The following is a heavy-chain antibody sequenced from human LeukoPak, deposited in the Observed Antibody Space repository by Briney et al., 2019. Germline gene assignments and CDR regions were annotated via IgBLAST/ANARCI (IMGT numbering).Heavy chain of an antibody. V-gene: IGHV4-59*12. D-gene: IGHD1-7*01. Sequence: SETLSLTCTVSGGSISSYYWSWIRQPPGKGLEWIGYIYYSGSTNYNPSLKSRVTISVDTSKNQFSLQLTSVTAADAAVYYCTREIAGTTVHYWGHGTLVTVSS. CDR2: IYYSGST. J-gene: IGHJ4*01. CDR1: GGSISSYY. CDR3: TREIAGTTVHY.